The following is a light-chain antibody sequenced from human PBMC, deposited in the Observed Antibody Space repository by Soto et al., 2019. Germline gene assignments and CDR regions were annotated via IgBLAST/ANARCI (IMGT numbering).Light chain of an antibody. CDR3: GSYSSTTTREV. CDR2: EVT. V-gene: IGLV2-14*01. CDR1: SSDVGGYDF. J-gene: IGLJ1*01. Sequence: GASSDVGGYDFVSWYQHHPGTPPKLIIYEVTHRPSGVSHRFSGSKSASTASPTISGLQVEDEADYFCGSYSSTTTREVFGTGTKVTVL.